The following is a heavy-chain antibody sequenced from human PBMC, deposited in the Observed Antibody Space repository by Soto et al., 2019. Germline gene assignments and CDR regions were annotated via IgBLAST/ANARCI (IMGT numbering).Heavy chain of an antibody. D-gene: IGHD2-2*02. CDR2: IYTSGST. Sequence: PSETLSLTCTVSGGSISSYYWSWIRQPAGKGLEWIGRIYTSGSTNYNPSLKSRVTMSVDTSKNQFSLKLSSVTAADTAVYYCASDSWDCSSTSCYRGGYFDYWGQGTLVTVSS. J-gene: IGHJ4*02. V-gene: IGHV4-4*07. CDR3: ASDSWDCSSTSCYRGGYFDY. CDR1: GGSISSYY.